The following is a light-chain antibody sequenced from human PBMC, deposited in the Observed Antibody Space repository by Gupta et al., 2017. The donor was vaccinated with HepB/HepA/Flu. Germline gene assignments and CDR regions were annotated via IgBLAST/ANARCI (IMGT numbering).Light chain of an antibody. CDR3: QQYYSAPPT. J-gene: IGKJ1*01. V-gene: IGKV4-1*01. Sequence: DVVMTQSPASLAVSLGERATINCKSSQSVLYNSDNKNYLAWYQQTPGQSPKLLIYWASTRESGVSDRFSGSGSGTDFTLTISSLQAEDVAVYYCQQYYSAPPTFGQGTKVEIK. CDR2: WAS. CDR1: QSVLYNSDNKNY.